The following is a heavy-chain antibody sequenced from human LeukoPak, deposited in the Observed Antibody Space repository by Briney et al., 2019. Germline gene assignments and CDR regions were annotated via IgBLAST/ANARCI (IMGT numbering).Heavy chain of an antibody. J-gene: IGHJ4*02. CDR1: GFTFSSYW. CDR3: AREGIVGATTALGLDY. D-gene: IGHD1-26*01. Sequence: PGGSLRLSCAASGFTFSSYWMYWVRQAPGKGLVWVSRINSDGSSTSYADSVKGRFTISRDNAKNTLYLQMNSLRAEDTAVYYCAREGIVGATTALGLDYWGQGTLVTVSS. CDR2: INSDGSST. V-gene: IGHV3-74*01.